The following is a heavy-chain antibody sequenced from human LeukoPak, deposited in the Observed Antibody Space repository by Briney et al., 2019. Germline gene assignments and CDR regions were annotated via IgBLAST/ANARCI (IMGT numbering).Heavy chain of an antibody. CDR1: GFTFDDYG. CDR2: INWNGGST. CDR3: ARVGPPYYYMDD. V-gene: IGHV3-20*04. Sequence: GGSLRLSCAASGFTFDDYGMSWVRQAPGKGLEWVSGINWNGGSTGYADSVKGRFTISRDNAKNSLYLQMNSLRAEDTTLYYCARVGPPYYYMDDWGKGTTVTVSS. J-gene: IGHJ6*03.